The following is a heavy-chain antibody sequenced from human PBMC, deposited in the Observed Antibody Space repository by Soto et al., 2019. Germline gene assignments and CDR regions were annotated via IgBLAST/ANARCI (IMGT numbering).Heavy chain of an antibody. Sequence: EVQLLESGGGLVQPGGTLTLSCAASGFTLSHYWMHWVRQVPGRGLVWVSRLNYDGSRTHYEDSVKGRFTISRDNTKNTLYLQMGSLGAEDTAIYYCVRSSSGCFDYWGQGTVVTVSS. CDR3: VRSSSGCFDY. J-gene: IGHJ4*02. V-gene: IGHV3-74*01. CDR2: LNYDGSRT. D-gene: IGHD5-18*01. CDR1: GFTLSHYW.